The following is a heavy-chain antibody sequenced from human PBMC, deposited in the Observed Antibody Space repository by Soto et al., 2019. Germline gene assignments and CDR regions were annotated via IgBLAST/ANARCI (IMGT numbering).Heavy chain of an antibody. V-gene: IGHV3-11*01. J-gene: IGHJ6*02. CDR1: GFTFSDYY. D-gene: IGHD3-3*01. CDR2: ISSSSSTI. Sequence: NPGGSLRLSCAASGFTFSDYYMSWIRQAPGKGLEWVSYISSSSSTIYYADSVKGRFTISRDDAKNSLYLQMNSLRAEDTAVYYCARVGTIFGVITHLDYYYFAMAVWGQGTTVTVSS. CDR3: ARVGTIFGVITHLDYYYFAMAV.